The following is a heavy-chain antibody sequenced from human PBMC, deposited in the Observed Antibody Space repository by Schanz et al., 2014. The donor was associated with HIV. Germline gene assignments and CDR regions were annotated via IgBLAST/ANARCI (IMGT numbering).Heavy chain of an antibody. CDR2: ISSSSTTR. V-gene: IGHV3-48*02. Sequence: EVQLVESGGGLVQPGGSQRLSCAASGFTFSTYAMSWVRQAPGKGLEWVSYISSSSTTRHYTDSVKGRFTISRDNAKNSLSLQMNSLRDEDTAVYYCARSPSYGMDVWGQGTTVTVSS. J-gene: IGHJ6*02. CDR3: ARSPSYGMDV. CDR1: GFTFSTYA.